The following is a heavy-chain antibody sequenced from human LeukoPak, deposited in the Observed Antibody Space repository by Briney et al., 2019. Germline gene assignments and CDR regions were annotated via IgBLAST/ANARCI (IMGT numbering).Heavy chain of an antibody. CDR3: ARADYYDSSGYLDDAFDI. V-gene: IGHV4-30-4*01. D-gene: IGHD3-22*01. CDR1: GXSISSGDYY. Sequence: SETLSLTCTVSGXSISSGDYYWSWIRQPPGKGLEWIGYIYYSGSTYYNPSLKSRVTISVDTSKNQFSLKLSSVTAADTAVYYCARADYYDSSGYLDDAFDIWGQGTMVTVSS. CDR2: IYYSGST. J-gene: IGHJ3*02.